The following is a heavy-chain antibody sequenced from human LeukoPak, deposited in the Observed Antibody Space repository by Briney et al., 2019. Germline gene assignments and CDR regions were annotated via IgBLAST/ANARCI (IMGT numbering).Heavy chain of an antibody. CDR1: GGTISSYY. D-gene: IGHD3-16*02. CDR2: IYPSGST. J-gene: IGHJ4*02. V-gene: IGHV4-4*07. CDR3: ARSYRYFDY. Sequence: SETLRLTCTFSGGTISSYYLSWIRQPAGKGLEWIGRIYPSGSTNYNPSLKSRVTMSVDTSKNQFSLKVSSVTAADTAVYYCARSYRYFDYWGQGPLVTVSS.